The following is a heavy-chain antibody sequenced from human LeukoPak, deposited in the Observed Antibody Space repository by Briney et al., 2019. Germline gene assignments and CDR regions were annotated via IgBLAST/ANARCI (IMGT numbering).Heavy chain of an antibody. CDR2: INPSGGST. CDR1: GYTFTSYY. CDR3: ARGKISGIAVAGTSPPSFDY. Sequence: GASVKVSCKASGYTFTSYYMHWVRQAPGQGLEWMGIINPSGGSTGYAQKFQGRVTMTRDMSTSTVYMELSSLRSEDTAVYYCARGKISGIAVAGTSPPSFDYWGQGTLVTVSS. D-gene: IGHD6-19*01. J-gene: IGHJ4*02. V-gene: IGHV1-46*01.